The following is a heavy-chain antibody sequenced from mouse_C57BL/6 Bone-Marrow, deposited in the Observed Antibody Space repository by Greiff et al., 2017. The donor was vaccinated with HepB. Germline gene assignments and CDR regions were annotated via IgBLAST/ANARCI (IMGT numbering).Heavy chain of an antibody. Sequence: EVKLVESGGGLVQPGGSLKLSCAASGFTFSDYYMYWVRQTPEKRLEWVAYISNGGGSTYYPDTVKGRFTISRDNAKNTLYLQMSRLKSEDTAMYYCARHGKIYYLFDYWGQGTTLTVSS. CDR2: ISNGGGST. D-gene: IGHD1-1*01. J-gene: IGHJ2*01. V-gene: IGHV5-12*01. CDR1: GFTFSDYY. CDR3: ARHGKIYYLFDY.